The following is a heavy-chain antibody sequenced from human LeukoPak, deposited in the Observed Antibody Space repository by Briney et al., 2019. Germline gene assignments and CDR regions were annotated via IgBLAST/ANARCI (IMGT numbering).Heavy chain of an antibody. J-gene: IGHJ4*02. Sequence: SQTLSLTCTVSGGSISSGDYYWSWIRQPPGKGLEWIGYIYYSGSTYYNPSLKSRVTISVDTSKNQFSLKLSSVTAADTAVYYCARESGGNFYFDYWGQGTLVTVSS. CDR2: IYYSGST. D-gene: IGHD4-23*01. CDR1: GGSISSGDYY. CDR3: ARESGGNFYFDY. V-gene: IGHV4-30-4*01.